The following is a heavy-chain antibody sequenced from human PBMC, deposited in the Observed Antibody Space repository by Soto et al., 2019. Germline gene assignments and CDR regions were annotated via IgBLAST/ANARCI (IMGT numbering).Heavy chain of an antibody. CDR2: ISGSGGST. Sequence: GGSLRLSCAASGFTFSSYAMSWVRQAPGKGLEWVSAISGSGGSTYYADSVKGRFTISRDNSKNTLYLQMNSLRAEDTAVYYCAKVWSSSWYESWYFDLWGRGTLVTVSS. J-gene: IGHJ2*01. CDR3: AKVWSSSWYESWYFDL. V-gene: IGHV3-23*01. CDR1: GFTFSSYA. D-gene: IGHD6-13*01.